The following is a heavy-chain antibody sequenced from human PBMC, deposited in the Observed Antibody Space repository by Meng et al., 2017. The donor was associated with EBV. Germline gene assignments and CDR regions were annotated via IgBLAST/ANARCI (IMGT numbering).Heavy chain of an antibody. CDR1: GFSLSTRGVG. D-gene: IGHD6-6*01. Sequence: QNALKESCPTLVNPTQALTLTCPFPGFSLSTRGVGVGWIRQPPGKALEWLALIYWDDDKRYSPSLKSRLTITKDTSKNQVVLTMTNMDPVDAATYYCAHIIAARPFDYWGQGTLVTVSS. J-gene: IGHJ4*02. V-gene: IGHV2-5*02. CDR2: IYWDDDK. CDR3: AHIIAARPFDY.